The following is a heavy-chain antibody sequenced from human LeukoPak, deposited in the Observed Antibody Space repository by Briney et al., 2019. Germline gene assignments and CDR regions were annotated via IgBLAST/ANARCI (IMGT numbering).Heavy chain of an antibody. J-gene: IGHJ6*02. CDR2: ISWNSGKT. V-gene: IGHV3-9*01. Sequence: PGRSLRLSCAASGFTIDNYAMHWVRQAPGKGLEWVSGISWNSGKTAYADSVKGRFTISRDNAKNSLYLQMNSLRAEDTALYYCAKSVTYFIYAKDVWGQGTTVTVSS. CDR3: AKSVTYFIYAKDV. D-gene: IGHD2-21*02. CDR1: GFTIDNYA.